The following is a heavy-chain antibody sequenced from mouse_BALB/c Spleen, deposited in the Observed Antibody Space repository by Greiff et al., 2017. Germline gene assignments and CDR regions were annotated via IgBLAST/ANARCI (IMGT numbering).Heavy chain of an antibody. CDR1: GFTFTDYY. CDR2: IRNKANGYTT. V-gene: IGHV7-3*02. Sequence: EVKLMESGGGLVQPGGSLRLSCATSGFTFTDYYMSWVRQPPGKALEWLGFIRNKANGYTTEYSASVKGRFTISRDNSQSILYLQMNTLRAVDSATYYCARDRDGKGDYWGQGTTLTVSS. D-gene: IGHD2-1*01. CDR3: ARDRDGKGDY. J-gene: IGHJ2*01.